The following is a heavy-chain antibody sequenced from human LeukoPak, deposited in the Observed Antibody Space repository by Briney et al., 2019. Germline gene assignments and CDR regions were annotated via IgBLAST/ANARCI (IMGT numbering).Heavy chain of an antibody. J-gene: IGHJ3*02. Sequence: GGSLRLSCVGSGFTSIAYALTWARQAPGKGLEWVSGISGGGVTTYYADSVKGRITISRDNSKNTLYLQMNSLRAEDTAVYYCARESLYYYDSSGLDAFDIWGQGTMVTVSS. D-gene: IGHD3-22*01. CDR3: ARESLYYYDSSGLDAFDI. V-gene: IGHV3-23*01. CDR2: ISGGGVTT. CDR1: GFTSIAYA.